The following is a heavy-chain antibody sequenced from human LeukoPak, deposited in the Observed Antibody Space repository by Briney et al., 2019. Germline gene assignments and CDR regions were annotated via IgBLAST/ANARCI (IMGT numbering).Heavy chain of an antibody. D-gene: IGHD3-3*01. CDR3: ARAPEAIFGAIYYFDY. V-gene: IGHV1-69*13. CDR2: IIPIFGTA. J-gene: IGHJ4*02. CDR1: GGTFISYA. Sequence: SVKVSCKASGGTFISYAISWVRQAPGQGLEWMGGIIPIFGTANYAQKFQGRVTITADESTSTAYMKLSSLRSEDTAVYYCARAPEAIFGAIYYFDYWGQGTLVTVSS.